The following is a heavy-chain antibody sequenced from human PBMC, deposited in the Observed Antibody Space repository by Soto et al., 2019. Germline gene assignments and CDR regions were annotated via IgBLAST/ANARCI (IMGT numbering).Heavy chain of an antibody. V-gene: IGHV1-69*13. J-gene: IGHJ6*02. CDR1: GGTFSSYA. D-gene: IGHD2-15*01. CDR2: IIPIFGTA. Sequence: SVKVSCKASGGTFSSYAISWVRQAPGQGLEWMGGIIPIFGTANYAQKFQGRVTITADESTSTAYMELSSLRSEDTAVYYCARAVVVVVAANYYYYGMDVWGQGTTVTVSS. CDR3: ARAVVVVVAANYYYYGMDV.